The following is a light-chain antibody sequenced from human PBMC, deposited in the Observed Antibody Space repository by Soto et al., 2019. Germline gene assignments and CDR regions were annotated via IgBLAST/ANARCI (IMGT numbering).Light chain of an antibody. V-gene: IGKV3-20*01. CDR1: QSVSSSY. CDR2: GAS. J-gene: IGKJ1*01. Sequence: EIVLTQSPGTLSLSPGERATLSCRASQSVSSSYLAWYQQKPGQAPRLLIYGASSRATGIPYRCSGSGSGTDFTLTISRLEPEDCAMYYCQQYGNASGTFGQGTKVEIK. CDR3: QQYGNASGT.